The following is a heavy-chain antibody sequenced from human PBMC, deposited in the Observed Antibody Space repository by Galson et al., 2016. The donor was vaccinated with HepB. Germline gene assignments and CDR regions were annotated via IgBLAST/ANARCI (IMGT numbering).Heavy chain of an antibody. Sequence: QSGAEVKKTGESLKISCKGSGYTFSSSWIAWVLHRPGTGLEWMGTIYPGDSDTRSSPSSQGQVTISVDKSISTAYLQCGSLKDSDTAMYYWARRFSNFGVYYFDHWGQGTLATVSS. CDR1: GYTFSSSW. D-gene: IGHD3-10*01. CDR2: IYPGDSDT. V-gene: IGHV5-51*01. J-gene: IGHJ4*02. CDR3: ARRFSNFGVYYFDH.